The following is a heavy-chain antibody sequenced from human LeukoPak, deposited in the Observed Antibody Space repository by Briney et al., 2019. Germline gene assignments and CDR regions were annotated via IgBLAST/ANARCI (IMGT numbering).Heavy chain of an antibody. J-gene: IGHJ3*01. D-gene: IGHD2-21*02. CDR1: GFTFNDYT. V-gene: IGHV3-30*03. Sequence: PGGSLRLSCAASGFTFNDYTMHWVRQTPGKGLEWVAVISSDGTSKYYGDSVKGRFTISRANSKNTLYLQMNSLRGEDTAVYYCATLPATAIFTAGETEAFDFWGQGTMVAVSS. CDR3: ATLPATAIFTAGETEAFDF. CDR2: ISSDGTSK.